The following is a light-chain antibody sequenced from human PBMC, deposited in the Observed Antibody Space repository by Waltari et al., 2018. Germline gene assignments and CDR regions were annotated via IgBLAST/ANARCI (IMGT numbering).Light chain of an antibody. CDR3: CSFAGSNTYV. J-gene: IGLJ1*01. CDR1: SSDVGSYNL. Sequence: ASVSGSPGQSITISCTGASSDVGSYNLVSWYQQYPGKAPKLIIYEGSKRPPGVSNRFSGSKSGNTGSLTISGLQVEDEADYYCCSFAGSNTYVLGTGTKVSVL. V-gene: IGLV2-23*01. CDR2: EGS.